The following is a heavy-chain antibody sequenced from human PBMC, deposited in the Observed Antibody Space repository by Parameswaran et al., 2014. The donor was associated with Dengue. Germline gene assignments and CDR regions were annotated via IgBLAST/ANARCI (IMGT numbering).Heavy chain of an antibody. D-gene: IGHD3-22*01. V-gene: IGHV6-1*01. CDR3: ARDLRWEYQYYYDSSGYMESAFDY. CDR2: TYYRSKWYN. Sequence: WIRQSPSRGLEWLGRTYYRSKWYNDYAVSVKSRITINPDTSKNQFSLQLNSVTPEDTAVYYCARDLRWEYQYYYDSSGYMESAFDYWGQGTLVTVSS. J-gene: IGHJ4*02.